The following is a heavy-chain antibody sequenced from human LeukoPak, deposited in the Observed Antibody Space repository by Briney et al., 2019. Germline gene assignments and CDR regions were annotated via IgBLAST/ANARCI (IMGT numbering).Heavy chain of an antibody. CDR2: IYYSGST. CDR1: GGSIGRGGYY. D-gene: IGHD3-22*01. J-gene: IGHJ4*02. Sequence: SETLSLTCTVSGGSIGRGGYYWSWIRQHPGKGLEWIGYIYYSGSTYYNPSLKSRVTISVDTSKNQFSLKLSSVTAADTAVYYCARDRSSGYLLGYWGQGTLVTVSS. CDR3: ARDRSSGYLLGY. V-gene: IGHV4-31*03.